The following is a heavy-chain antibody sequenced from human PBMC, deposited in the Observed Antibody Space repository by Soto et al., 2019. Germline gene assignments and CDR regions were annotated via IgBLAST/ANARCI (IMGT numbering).Heavy chain of an antibody. V-gene: IGHV3-73*01. CDR3: TRLISAAQDY. D-gene: IGHD3-10*01. J-gene: IGHJ4*02. CDR1: GFVFKDSS. Sequence: EVLLVESGGGLVQPGGSLKLSCAASGFVFKDSSIHWVRQASGKGLEWVGRIRDRAFSYATAYAASVKGRFTISRDDSTNTAHLQMNSLKTEDTAIYYCTRLISAAQDYWGQGTPSPSPQ. CDR2: IRDRAFSYAT.